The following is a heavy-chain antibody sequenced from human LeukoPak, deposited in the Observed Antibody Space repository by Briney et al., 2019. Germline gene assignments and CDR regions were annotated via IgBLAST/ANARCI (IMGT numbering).Heavy chain of an antibody. Sequence: SETLSLTCTASGDSISSSSYFWGWIRQPPGKGLEWIGSIYYSGSTSYSPSLKSRVTISVDTSKSQFSLKLSSVTAADTAVYYCARGMYYYGSGSYLWFDPWGQGTLVTVSS. CDR3: ARGMYYYGSGSYLWFDP. CDR1: GDSISSSSYF. V-gene: IGHV4-39*07. CDR2: IYYSGST. D-gene: IGHD3-10*01. J-gene: IGHJ5*02.